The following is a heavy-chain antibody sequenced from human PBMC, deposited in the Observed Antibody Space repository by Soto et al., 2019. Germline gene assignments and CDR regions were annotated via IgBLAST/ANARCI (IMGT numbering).Heavy chain of an antibody. CDR3: ARGNGHAMHV. J-gene: IGHJ6*01. CDR1: GFTFSSYY. D-gene: IGHD4-4*01. Sequence: EVQLVESGGGLVQPGGSLRLSCAASGFTFSSYYMQWVRQAPGKGLLWVSCIKTDGSSTNYADSVKGRFTISRDNAKNTLYLQMNSLRAEDTAVYYCARGNGHAMHVWCQVTTVTASS. V-gene: IGHV3-74*01. CDR2: IKTDGSST.